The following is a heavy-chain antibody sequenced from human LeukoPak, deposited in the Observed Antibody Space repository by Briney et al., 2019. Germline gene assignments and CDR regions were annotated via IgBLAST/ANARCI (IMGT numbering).Heavy chain of an antibody. V-gene: IGHV4-34*01. Sequence: SETLSLTCAVYGGSFSGYYWSWIRQPPGKGLEWIGSIYYSGSTYYNPSLKSRVTISVDTSKKQFFLKLSSVTAADTAVYYCARDTIGIGLRLGEYIDSWGQGTLVTVSS. D-gene: IGHD3-16*01. CDR2: IYYSGST. CDR1: GGSFSGYY. J-gene: IGHJ4*02. CDR3: ARDTIGIGLRLGEYIDS.